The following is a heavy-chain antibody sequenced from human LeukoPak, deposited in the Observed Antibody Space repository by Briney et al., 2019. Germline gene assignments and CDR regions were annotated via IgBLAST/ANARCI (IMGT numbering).Heavy chain of an antibody. Sequence: SETLSLTCTVSGGSISSYYWSWIRQPAGKGLEWIGRIYTSGSTNYNPSLKSRVTMSVDTSKNQFSLKLSSVTAADTAVYYCASAPYSSGWYPFDPWGQGTLATASS. CDR3: ASAPYSSGWYPFDP. V-gene: IGHV4-4*07. J-gene: IGHJ5*02. CDR1: GGSISSYY. CDR2: IYTSGST. D-gene: IGHD6-19*01.